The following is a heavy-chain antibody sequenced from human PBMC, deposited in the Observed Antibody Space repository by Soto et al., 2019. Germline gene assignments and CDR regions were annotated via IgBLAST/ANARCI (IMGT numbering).Heavy chain of an antibody. J-gene: IGHJ4*02. V-gene: IGHV3-53*01. CDR3: HGYGY. CDR2: IYSGGST. CDR1: GFTVTINY. Sequence: EVQVVESGGGLIQLGGSLRLSCAVSGFTVTINYMSWVRQAPGKGLEWVSVIYSGGSTYYADSVKGRFTISRDTSKNTLYLQMNSLRGEDTAVYYCHGYGYWGQGTLVTVSS. D-gene: IGHD5-12*01.